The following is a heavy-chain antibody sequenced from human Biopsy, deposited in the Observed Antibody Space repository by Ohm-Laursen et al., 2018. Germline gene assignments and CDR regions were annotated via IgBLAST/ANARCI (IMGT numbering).Heavy chain of an antibody. Sequence: GTLSLTCNVSSGDINNYYWRWIRQPAGKALEWIGRIYPGGSTNYNPSLKSRVTMSVDPSKKQLSLRLRSVTAADTAMYYCASVVLGPTNDAFDLWGQGTMVVISS. CDR1: SGDINNYY. CDR2: IYPGGST. CDR3: ASVVLGPTNDAFDL. V-gene: IGHV4-4*07. J-gene: IGHJ3*01. D-gene: IGHD3-22*01.